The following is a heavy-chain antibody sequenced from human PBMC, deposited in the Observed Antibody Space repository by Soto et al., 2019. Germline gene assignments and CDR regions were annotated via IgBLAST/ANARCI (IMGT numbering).Heavy chain of an antibody. Sequence: GGSLRLSCAASGFTFSSYEMNWVRQAPGKGLEWVSYISSSDTSIYYADSVRGRFTISRDNAKNSLYLQMNSLRAEDTAVYYCARGVGESTGWYFSYWGRGTLVTVS. CDR3: ARGVGESTGWYFSY. D-gene: IGHD6-19*01. CDR1: GFTFSSYE. J-gene: IGHJ4*02. V-gene: IGHV3-48*03. CDR2: ISSSDTSI.